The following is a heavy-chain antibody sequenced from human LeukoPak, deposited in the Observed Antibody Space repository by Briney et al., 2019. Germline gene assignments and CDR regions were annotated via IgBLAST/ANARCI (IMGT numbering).Heavy chain of an antibody. Sequence: PGGSLRLSCAASGFTFSSYSMNWVRQAPGKGLEWVSSINSSSSYIYYADLVKGRFTISRDNAKNSLYLQMNSLRAEDTAVYYCARWLMTETYYYYYYMDVWGKGTTVTVSS. J-gene: IGHJ6*03. CDR2: INSSSSYI. CDR3: ARWLMTETYYYYYYMDV. V-gene: IGHV3-21*01. CDR1: GFTFSSYS. D-gene: IGHD2-21*02.